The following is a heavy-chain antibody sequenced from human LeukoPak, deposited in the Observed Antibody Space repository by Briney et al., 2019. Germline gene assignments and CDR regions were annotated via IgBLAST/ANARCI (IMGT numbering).Heavy chain of an antibody. V-gene: IGHV3-7*05. CDR2: IKEDGSEK. CDR3: VAAGGY. J-gene: IGHJ4*02. Sequence: PGGSLRLSCAASGFAFSTYGMNWGRQAAGKGREWVANIKEDGSEKNYVDSVKGRFTISTDNANNSLCLQMTSLKAEDTPVYYCVAAGGYWGQGALVTVSS. D-gene: IGHD6-13*01. CDR1: GFAFSTYG.